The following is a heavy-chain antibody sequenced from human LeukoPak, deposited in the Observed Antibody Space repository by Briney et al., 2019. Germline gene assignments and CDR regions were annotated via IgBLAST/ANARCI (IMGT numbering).Heavy chain of an antibody. D-gene: IGHD3-22*01. CDR1: GLIFSSYA. CDR2: ISGSGDRT. J-gene: IGHJ4*02. Sequence: GGSLRLSCAASGLIFSSYAMSWVRQAPGKGLEWVSSISGSGDRTNYADSVKGRFTISRDNSENTLYLQMNSLRAEDTAVYYCAKDHYDRSGYYPGFDYWGQGTRVTVSS. CDR3: AKDHYDRSGYYPGFDY. V-gene: IGHV3-23*01.